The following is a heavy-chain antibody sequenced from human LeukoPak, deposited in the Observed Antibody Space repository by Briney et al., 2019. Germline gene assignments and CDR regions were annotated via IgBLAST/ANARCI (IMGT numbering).Heavy chain of an antibody. J-gene: IGHJ5*02. V-gene: IGHV4-59*01. CDR1: SGSFSNYY. CDR3: ARDSTRYNWFDP. Sequence: PSETLSLTCAVYSGSFSNYYWTWIRQPPGKGLEWIGYIYYSGSTNYNPSLKSRVTISVDTSKNQFSLKLSSVTAVDTAVYYCARDSTRYNWFDPWGQGTLVTVSS. CDR2: IYYSGST.